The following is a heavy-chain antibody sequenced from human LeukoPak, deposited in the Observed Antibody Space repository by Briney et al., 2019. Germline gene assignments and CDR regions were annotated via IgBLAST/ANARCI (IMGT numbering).Heavy chain of an antibody. Sequence: ASVKVSCKASGYTFTGYYMHWVRQAPGQGLEWMGWINPNSGGTNYAQKLQGRVTMTRDTSISTAYMELSRLRSDDTAVYYCARTNYDFWSGYFYYYYMDVWGKGTTVTVSS. J-gene: IGHJ6*03. CDR3: ARTNYDFWSGYFYYYYMDV. V-gene: IGHV1-2*02. CDR2: INPNSGGT. CDR1: GYTFTGYY. D-gene: IGHD3-3*01.